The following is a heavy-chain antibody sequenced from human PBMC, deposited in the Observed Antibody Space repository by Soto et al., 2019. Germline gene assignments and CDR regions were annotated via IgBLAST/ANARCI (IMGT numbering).Heavy chain of an antibody. CDR2: IYHSGST. CDR1: SGSISSSNW. D-gene: IGHD3-3*01. J-gene: IGHJ6*03. V-gene: IGHV4-4*02. CDR3: TRVNPRIAIFGVVSIYYMDE. Sequence: SVTLSLTCAVSSGSISSSNWWSWVRQPPGKGLEWTGEIYHSGSTNYNPSLKSRVTISVDTSNNQFSLKLSSVILAQTAVYYCTRVNPRIAIFGVVSIYYMDEWGKGTMLTAFS.